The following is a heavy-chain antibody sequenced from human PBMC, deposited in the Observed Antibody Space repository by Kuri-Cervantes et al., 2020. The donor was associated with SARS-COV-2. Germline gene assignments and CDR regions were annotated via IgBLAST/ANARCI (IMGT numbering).Heavy chain of an antibody. CDR3: ARGGWELRYYYYYMDV. Sequence: SETLSLTCAVSGYSISSGYYWGWIRQPPGKGLEWIGSIYHSGSTNYNPSLKSRVTISVDTSKNQFSLKLSSVTAADTAVYYCARGGWELRYYYYYMDVWGKGTTVTVSS. CDR2: IYHSGST. CDR1: GYSISSGYY. J-gene: IGHJ6*03. V-gene: IGHV4-38-2*01. D-gene: IGHD1-26*01.